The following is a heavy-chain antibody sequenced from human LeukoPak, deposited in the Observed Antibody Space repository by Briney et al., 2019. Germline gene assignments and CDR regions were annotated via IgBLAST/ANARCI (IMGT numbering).Heavy chain of an antibody. Sequence: ASVKVSCKASGGTFSSYAISWVRQAPGQGLEWMGRIIPILGIANYAQKFQGRVTITADKSMSTAYMELSSLRSEDTAVYYCASAYVTGDVQPPLFPHNYWFDPWGQGTLVTVSS. J-gene: IGHJ5*02. CDR3: ASAYVTGDVQPPLFPHNYWFDP. V-gene: IGHV1-69*04. CDR2: IIPILGIA. D-gene: IGHD1-1*01. CDR1: GGTFSSYA.